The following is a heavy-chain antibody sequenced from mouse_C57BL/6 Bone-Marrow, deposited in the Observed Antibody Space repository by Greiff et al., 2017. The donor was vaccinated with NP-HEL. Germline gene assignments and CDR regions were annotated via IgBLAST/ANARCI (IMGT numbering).Heavy chain of an antibody. Sequence: EVKLMESGGGLVKPGGSLKLSCAASGFTFSDYGMHWVRQAPEKGLEWVAYISSGSSTIYYADTVKGRVTISRDNAKNTLFLQMSSLRSEDTAMYYCARGWVRVYFDVWGTGATVTVSS. CDR2: ISSGSSTI. CDR3: ARGWVRVYFDV. J-gene: IGHJ1*03. V-gene: IGHV5-17*01. CDR1: GFTFSDYG. D-gene: IGHD2-14*01.